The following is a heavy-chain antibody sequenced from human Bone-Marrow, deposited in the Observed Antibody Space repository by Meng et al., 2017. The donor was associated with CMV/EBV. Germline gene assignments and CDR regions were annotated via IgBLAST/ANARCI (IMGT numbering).Heavy chain of an antibody. J-gene: IGHJ4*02. Sequence: TVSGASLTTGGFYWTWIRQHPGKGLEWIGYIYYSGAAYYNPSLKSRLSISVDTSSNQFSLNFYSVTAADTAVYYCAREKGGSYYFDYWGLGTLVTVSS. CDR2: IYYSGAA. CDR1: GASLTTGGFY. D-gene: IGHD1-26*01. CDR3: AREKGGSYYFDY. V-gene: IGHV4-31*03.